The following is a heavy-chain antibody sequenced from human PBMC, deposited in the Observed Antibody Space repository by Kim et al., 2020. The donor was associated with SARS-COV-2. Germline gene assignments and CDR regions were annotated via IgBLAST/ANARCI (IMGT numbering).Heavy chain of an antibody. CDR3: ARGGSTYYYYGMDV. V-gene: IGHV4-31*03. Sequence: SETLSLTCTVSGGSISSGGYYWSWIRQHPGKGLEWIGYIYYIGSTYYNPSLKSRVTISVDTSKNQFSLKLSSVTAADTAVYYCARGGSTYYYYGMDVWGQGTTVTVSS. CDR1: GGSISSGGYY. CDR2: IYYIGST. J-gene: IGHJ6*02.